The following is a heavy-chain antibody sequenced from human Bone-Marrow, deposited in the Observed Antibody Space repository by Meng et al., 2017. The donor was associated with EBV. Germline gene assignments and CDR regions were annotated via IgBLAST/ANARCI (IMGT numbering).Heavy chain of an antibody. CDR3: ARGVWDH. D-gene: IGHD1-26*01. CDR1: GGSLSDSY. Sequence: QVQLQQWGAGLLNPSDTLSLNCAVYGGSLSDSYWNWIRQSPGKGLEWIGEINHSGNADYNPSLKSRVTISVDTSKNHFSLKLSSVTAADTAVYYCARGVWDHWGQGTLVTVSS. J-gene: IGHJ4*02. V-gene: IGHV4-34*01. CDR2: INHSGNA.